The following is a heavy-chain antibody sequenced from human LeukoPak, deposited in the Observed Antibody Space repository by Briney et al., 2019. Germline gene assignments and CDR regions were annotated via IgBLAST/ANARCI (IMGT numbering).Heavy chain of an antibody. CDR3: AKTANKFVGLHRGVIERPFDY. CDR1: GFTFSSYA. CDR2: ISGSGGST. J-gene: IGHJ4*02. V-gene: IGHV3-23*01. D-gene: IGHD3-10*01. Sequence: GGSLRLSCAASGFTFSSYAMSWVRQAPGKGLEWVSAISGSGGSTYYADSVKGRFTISRDNSKNTLYLQMNSLRAEDTAVYYCAKTANKFVGLHRGVIERPFDYWGQGTLVTVSS.